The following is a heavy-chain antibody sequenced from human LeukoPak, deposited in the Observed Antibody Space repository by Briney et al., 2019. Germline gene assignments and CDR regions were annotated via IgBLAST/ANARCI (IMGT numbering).Heavy chain of an antibody. J-gene: IGHJ5*02. CDR2: INPNGGGT. Sequence: ASVKVSCKASGYTFTGYYMHWVRQAPGQGLEWMGWINPNGGGTNYAQKFQGRVTMTRDTSISTAYMELSRLRSEDTAVYYCAREGYCSSTSCYKPFDPWGQGTLVTVSS. CDR1: GYTFTGYY. D-gene: IGHD2-2*02. V-gene: IGHV1-2*02. CDR3: AREGYCSSTSCYKPFDP.